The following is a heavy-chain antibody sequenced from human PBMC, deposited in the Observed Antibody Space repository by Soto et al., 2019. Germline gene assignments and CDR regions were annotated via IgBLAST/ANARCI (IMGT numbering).Heavy chain of an antibody. CDR2: IYYSGST. D-gene: IGHD5-12*01. CDR1: GGSISSGGYY. CDR3: ACRDGYNRNVFDY. V-gene: IGHV4-31*03. J-gene: IGHJ4*02. Sequence: SETLSLTCTVSGGSISSGGYYWSWVRQHPGKGLEWIGYIYYSGSTYYNPSLKSRVTISVDTSKNQFSLKLSSVTAADTAVYYCACRDGYNRNVFDYWGKGTLVTVSS.